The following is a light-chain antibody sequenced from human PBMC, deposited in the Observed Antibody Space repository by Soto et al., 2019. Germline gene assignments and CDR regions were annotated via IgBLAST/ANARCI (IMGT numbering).Light chain of an antibody. CDR3: QQYKSYPYT. CDR1: QGISSY. V-gene: IGKV1-8*01. Sequence: AIRMTQSPSSLSASTGDRVTITCRASQGISSYLAWYQQKPGKAPKLLIYAASTLQSGVPSRFSGSGSGTDFTLTISCLQSEDFATYYCQQYKSYPYTFGQGTKLEIK. J-gene: IGKJ2*01. CDR2: AAS.